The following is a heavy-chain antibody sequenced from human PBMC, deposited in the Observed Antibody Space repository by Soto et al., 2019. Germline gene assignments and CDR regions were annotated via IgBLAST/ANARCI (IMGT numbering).Heavy chain of an antibody. J-gene: IGHJ2*01. CDR3: AREVIPLTTDWYFDL. CDR1: GGSISGGVGGLYY. D-gene: IGHD4-17*01. Sequence: QLQLRESGPGLVKPSETLSLTCTVSGGSISGGVGGLYYWSWIRQPPGKGLEWIGYIYDSGSTYYNPSIKSRVTVSVDTSTNQFSLWLSSVTAADTAVYYCAREVIPLTTDWYFDLWGRGTLVTVSS. V-gene: IGHV4-30-4*01. CDR2: IYDSGST.